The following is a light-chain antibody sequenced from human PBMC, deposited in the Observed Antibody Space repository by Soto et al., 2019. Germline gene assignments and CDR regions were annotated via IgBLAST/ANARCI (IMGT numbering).Light chain of an antibody. J-gene: IGKJ1*01. CDR3: QQCGSSPS. V-gene: IGKV3-20*01. CDR1: QSVSSSY. CDR2: DTS. Sequence: EIVFTQYPGTLSLSPGERATLSCRASQSVSSSYLAWYQQKPGQAPRLLIYDTSSRATGIPDRCSGSGSGTDFTLAISRLEPEDFAVYYCQQCGSSPSFGQGTKVELK.